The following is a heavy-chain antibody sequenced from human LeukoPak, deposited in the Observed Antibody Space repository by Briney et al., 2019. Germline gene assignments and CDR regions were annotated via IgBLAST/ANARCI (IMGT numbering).Heavy chain of an antibody. CDR1: GFHFASYA. CDR3: AKASTLIVVGRRFIGLFDP. CDR2: IIATGDPT. D-gene: IGHD3-22*01. Sequence: GGSLRLSCSASGFHFASYAMTWVRQAPGQGLEWVSGIIATGDPTNYADSVKGRFTISRDNSKNTLYMELNRLRSEDTAIYYCAKASTLIVVGRRFIGLFDPWGERNLVTVSS. V-gene: IGHV3-23*01. J-gene: IGHJ5*02.